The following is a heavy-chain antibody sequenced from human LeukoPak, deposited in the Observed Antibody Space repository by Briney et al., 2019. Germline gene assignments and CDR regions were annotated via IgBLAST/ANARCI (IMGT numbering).Heavy chain of an antibody. CDR3: AKGVTYGLEWVDY. V-gene: IGHV3-74*01. CDR1: GFSFSGHW. J-gene: IGHJ4*02. Sequence: GGSLRLSCTASGFSFSGHWMHWARQLPGKGLVWVSRISPTGSTTSYADSVKGRFTVSRDNAKNTLYLQVNNLRAEDTAVYYCAKGVTYGLEWVDYWGQGALVTVSS. D-gene: IGHD3/OR15-3a*01. CDR2: ISPTGSTT.